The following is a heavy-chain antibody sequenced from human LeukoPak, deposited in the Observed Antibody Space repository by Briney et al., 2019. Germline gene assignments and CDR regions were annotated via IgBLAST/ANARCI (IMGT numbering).Heavy chain of an antibody. Sequence: SETLSLTCTVSGGSISSYYWSWIRQPPGKGLEWIGYIYYSGSTNYNPSLKSRVTISVDTSKNQFSLKLSSVTAADTAVYYCARGGGSYETLLPVDYWGQGTLVTVSS. V-gene: IGHV4-59*01. CDR1: GGSISSYY. D-gene: IGHD1-26*01. CDR3: ARGGGSYETLLPVDY. CDR2: IYYSGST. J-gene: IGHJ4*02.